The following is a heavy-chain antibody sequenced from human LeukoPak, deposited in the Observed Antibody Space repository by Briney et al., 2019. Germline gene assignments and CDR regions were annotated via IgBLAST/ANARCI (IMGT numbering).Heavy chain of an antibody. D-gene: IGHD2/OR15-2a*01. CDR1: GFTFSRYG. V-gene: IGHV3-33*06. CDR3: AKADEMNMDY. CDR2: IWYDGSTT. J-gene: IGHJ4*02. Sequence: GRSLRLSCAASGFTFSRYGMHWVRQAPGKGLEWVAVIWYDGSTTYYADSVMGRFTISKDNSRNMLYLQMNSLRAEDTAVYYCAKADEMNMDYWGQGTLVTVSS.